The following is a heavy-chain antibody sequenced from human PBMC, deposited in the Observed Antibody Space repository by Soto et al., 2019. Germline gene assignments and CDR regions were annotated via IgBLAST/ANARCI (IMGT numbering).Heavy chain of an antibody. CDR3: ARARYYDSSGYYPV. Sequence: SETLSLTCTVSGGSISSYYWSWIRQPPGKGLEWIGYIYYSGSTNYNPSLKSRVTISVDTSKNQFSLKLSSVTAADTAVYYCARARYYDSSGYYPVWGKGTLVTVSS. D-gene: IGHD3-22*01. V-gene: IGHV4-59*01. CDR1: GGSISSYY. J-gene: IGHJ4*02. CDR2: IYYSGST.